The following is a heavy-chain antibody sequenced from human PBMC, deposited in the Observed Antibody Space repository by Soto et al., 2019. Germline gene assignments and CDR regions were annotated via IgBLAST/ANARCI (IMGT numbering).Heavy chain of an antibody. Sequence: EVNLLESGGGVVQPGESLRISCVGSGFTFKNYAMTWVRQAPGKGLEWVSGTTGSGANKHYADSVRGRFTISRDKSKKTGYMEMKSLRVEDTAVYYCAKDGDFGEDGPAEYFEHWGQGTLVTVSS. V-gene: IGHV3-23*01. CDR1: GFTFKNYA. CDR3: AKDGDFGEDGPAEYFEH. J-gene: IGHJ1*01. D-gene: IGHD4-17*01. CDR2: TTGSGANK.